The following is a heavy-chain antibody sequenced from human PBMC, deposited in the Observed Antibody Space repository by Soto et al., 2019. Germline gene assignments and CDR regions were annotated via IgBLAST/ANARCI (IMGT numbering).Heavy chain of an antibody. CDR1: GVTFSSYR. CDR3: ARDSGAKLSSS. CDR2: IVPIYRTA. V-gene: IGHV1-69*01. D-gene: IGHD6-13*01. J-gene: IGHJ4*02. Sequence: QVQLVQSGAEMRRPGSSVKVSCKASGVTFSSYRINWVRQAPGQGLEWVGGIVPIYRTADYAQKFQGRVTITADESARTAYMELRGLKSQDTAVYYCARDSGAKLSSSWGQGTLVTVSS.